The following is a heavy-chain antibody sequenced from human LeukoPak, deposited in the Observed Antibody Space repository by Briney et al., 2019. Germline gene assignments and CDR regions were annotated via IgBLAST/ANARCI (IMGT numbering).Heavy chain of an antibody. V-gene: IGHV1-2*02. CDR3: ARDKRDCTTTTCYDYFDY. J-gene: IGHJ4*02. D-gene: IGHD2-2*01. CDR1: GYTFSGYY. Sequence: GASVKVSCKASGYTFSGYYVYWVRQAPGQGLECVGWINPNSGATNYAQKFQDRATMTRDTFVSTAYMELSRLRSDDTAVYYCARDKRDCTTTTCYDYFDYWGQGTLVTVSS. CDR2: INPNSGAT.